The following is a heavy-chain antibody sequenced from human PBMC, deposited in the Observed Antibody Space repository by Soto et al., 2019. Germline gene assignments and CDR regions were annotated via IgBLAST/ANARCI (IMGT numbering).Heavy chain of an antibody. CDR2: INHSGST. V-gene: IGHV4-34*01. Sequence: VQLQQWGAGLLKPSETLSLTCAVYGGSFSGYYWSWIRQPPGKGLEWIGEINHSGSTNYNPSLKSRVTISVDTSKNQFSLKLSSVTAADTAVYYCARGLGRAFDIWGQGTMVTVSS. D-gene: IGHD6-13*01. CDR3: ARGLGRAFDI. J-gene: IGHJ3*02. CDR1: GGSFSGYY.